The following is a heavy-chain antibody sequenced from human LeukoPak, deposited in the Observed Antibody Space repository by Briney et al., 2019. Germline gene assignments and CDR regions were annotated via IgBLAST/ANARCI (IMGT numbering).Heavy chain of an antibody. CDR3: ARGGFRSGYSNWFDP. Sequence: GGSLKISCKGSGYRFTSYWIGGVRQMPGKGLEWMGIIYPGDSDTRYSPSFQGQVTISADKSISTAYLQWSSLKASDTAMYYCARGGFRSGYSNWFDPWGQGTLVTVSS. CDR2: IYPGDSDT. CDR1: GYRFTSYW. V-gene: IGHV5-51*01. J-gene: IGHJ5*02. D-gene: IGHD3-22*01.